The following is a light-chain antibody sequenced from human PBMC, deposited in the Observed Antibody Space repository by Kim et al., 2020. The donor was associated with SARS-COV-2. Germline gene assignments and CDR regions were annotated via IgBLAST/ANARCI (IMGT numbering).Light chain of an antibody. CDR3: SSYTSSSTVV. J-gene: IGLJ2*01. CDR2: EVS. Sequence: LTQPPSVSGSPGQSVTISCTGTSSDVGSYNRVSWYQQPPGTAPKLMIYEVSNRPSGVPDRFSGSKSGNTASLTISGLQAEDEADYYCSSYTSSSTVVFGGGTQLTVL. V-gene: IGLV2-18*02. CDR1: SSDVGSYNR.